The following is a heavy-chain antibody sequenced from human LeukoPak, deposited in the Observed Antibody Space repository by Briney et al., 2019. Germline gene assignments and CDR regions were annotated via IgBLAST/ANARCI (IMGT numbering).Heavy chain of an antibody. Sequence: GGSLRLSCAPSGLTFSSYAMNWVRQAPGKGLEWVSGISASGVNTFYADSVKGRFTISRDNSENTLFLQMDSLKADDTAVYYCATYRQVLLPFESWGQGTLVTVSS. CDR1: GLTFSSYA. CDR2: ISASGVNT. J-gene: IGHJ4*02. CDR3: ATYRQVLLPFES. V-gene: IGHV3-23*01. D-gene: IGHD2-8*02.